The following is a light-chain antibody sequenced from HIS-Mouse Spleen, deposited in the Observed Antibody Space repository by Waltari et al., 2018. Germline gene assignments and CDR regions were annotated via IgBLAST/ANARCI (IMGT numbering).Light chain of an antibody. CDR1: SPNIGSNY. CDR3: AAWDDSLSGPWV. J-gene: IGLJ3*02. CDR2: RNN. V-gene: IGLV1-47*01. Sequence: QSVLTQPPSASGTPGQRVTISCSGSSPNIGSNYVYWYQPLPGTAPKPLIYRNNQRPSGVPDRFSGSKSGTSASLAISGLRSEDEADYYCAAWDDSLSGPWVFGGGTKLTVL.